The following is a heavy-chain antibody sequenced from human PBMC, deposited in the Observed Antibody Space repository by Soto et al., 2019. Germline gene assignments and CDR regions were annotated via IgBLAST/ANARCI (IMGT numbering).Heavy chain of an antibody. J-gene: IGHJ4*02. CDR1: GGTFSSYA. CDR2: IIPIFGTA. V-gene: IGHV1-69*13. Sequence: GASVKVSCKASGGTFSSYAISWVRQAPGQGLEWMGGIIPIFGTANYAQKFQGRVTITADESTSTAYMELSSLRSEDTAVYYCAREKASSSTPNLDYWGQGTLVTVSS. D-gene: IGHD6-6*01. CDR3: AREKASSSTPNLDY.